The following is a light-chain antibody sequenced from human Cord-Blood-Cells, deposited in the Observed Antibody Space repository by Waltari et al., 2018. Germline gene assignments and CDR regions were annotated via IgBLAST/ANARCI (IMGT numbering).Light chain of an antibody. CDR1: QSVLYSANNKND. V-gene: IGKV4-1*01. CDR3: QQYYSTAYT. CDR2: WAS. Sequence: DIVMTQSPDSLAVSLGERATINFKSSQSVLYSANNKNDLAWYQQQPGQTPKLLIYWASTRESGVPARFSGSGSGTDFTLTISSLQADDVAAYYCQQYYSTAYTFGQGTKLEIK. J-gene: IGKJ2*01.